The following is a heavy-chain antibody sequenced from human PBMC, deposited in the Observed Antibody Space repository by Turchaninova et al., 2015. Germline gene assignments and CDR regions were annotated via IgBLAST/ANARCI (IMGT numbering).Heavy chain of an antibody. D-gene: IGHD7-27*01. CDR3: GRGHWGIDY. CDR2: ISKDGGNM. V-gene: IGHV3-11*04. J-gene: IGHJ4*02. CDR1: GFTFTEPY. Sequence: QVQVVESGGGLVEPGGSLRLSCVASGFTFTEPYMSWFRRAHGKGPEWLSYISKDGGNMAYADSVKGRFTISRDDAKNSLYLQMNSLRAEDTAVYYCGRGHWGIDYWGQGTLVTVSS.